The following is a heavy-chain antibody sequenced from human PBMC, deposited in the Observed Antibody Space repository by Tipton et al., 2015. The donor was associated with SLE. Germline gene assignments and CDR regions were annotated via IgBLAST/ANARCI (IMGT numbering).Heavy chain of an antibody. CDR1: GGSISSHY. D-gene: IGHD3-16*01. V-gene: IGHV4-39*07. J-gene: IGHJ3*02. CDR2: VYNSGST. Sequence: TLSLTCTVSGGSISSHYWVWIRQPPGKGLEWIGSVYNSGSTYYNPSLKSRVTISVDTSKNQFSLKLSSVTAADTAVYYCARGPTWGSKDAFDIWGQGTMVTVSS. CDR3: ARGPTWGSKDAFDI.